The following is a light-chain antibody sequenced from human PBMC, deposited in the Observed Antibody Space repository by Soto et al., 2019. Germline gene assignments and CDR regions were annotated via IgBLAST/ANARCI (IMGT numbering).Light chain of an antibody. Sequence: EIVLTQSPGTLSLSPGERATLSCRASQSVSSSYLAWYQQKPGQAPRLLIYGASSRATGIPDRFSGSGSGQDFTLTISRLEPEDFPVYYCQQYGSSLYTFGQGTKLEIK. V-gene: IGKV3-20*01. CDR1: QSVSSSY. CDR2: GAS. CDR3: QQYGSSLYT. J-gene: IGKJ2*01.